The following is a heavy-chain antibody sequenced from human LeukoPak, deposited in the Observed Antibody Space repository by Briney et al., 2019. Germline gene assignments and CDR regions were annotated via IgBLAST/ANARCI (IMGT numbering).Heavy chain of an antibody. CDR2: ISRGSDTI. CDR1: GFTFSTYS. D-gene: IGHD3-3*01. J-gene: IGHJ3*02. V-gene: IGHV3-48*01. Sequence: GGSLRLSCAASGFTFSTYSMNWVRQAPGKGLEWVSYISRGSDTIYYVDSVKGRFTISRDNARNSLYLQMNSLRAEDTAVYYCARGYDFWSGYPDAFDIWGQGTMVTVSS. CDR3: ARGYDFWSGYPDAFDI.